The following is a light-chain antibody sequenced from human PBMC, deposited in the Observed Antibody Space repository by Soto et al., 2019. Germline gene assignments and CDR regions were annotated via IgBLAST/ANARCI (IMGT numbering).Light chain of an antibody. V-gene: IGKV1-39*01. Sequence: DIQMTQSPSSLSASVGDRVTITCRASQSINTYLNWYQQRPGKAPTLLIYAASTLQRGVPSRFSGSGSGTDFTLTISDLVPEDFATYYCQQSFSSPQTFGQGTRLEF. CDR2: AAS. J-gene: IGKJ2*01. CDR1: QSINTY. CDR3: QQSFSSPQT.